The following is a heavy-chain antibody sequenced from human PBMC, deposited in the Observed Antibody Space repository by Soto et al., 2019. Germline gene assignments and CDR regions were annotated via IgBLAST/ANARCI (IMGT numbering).Heavy chain of an antibody. Sequence: GGSLRLSCVVSGFTFSDFGMHWVRQSPGEGLAWVASISKDGLDRYYSESVKGRFTISRDDSKNKAFLQMNSLKVEDTAAYFCASPREGQWLVFDHWGQRTLVTVSS. D-gene: IGHD6-19*01. V-gene: IGHV3-30*19. CDR3: ASPREGQWLVFDH. CDR1: GFTFSDFG. CDR2: ISKDGLDR. J-gene: IGHJ4*01.